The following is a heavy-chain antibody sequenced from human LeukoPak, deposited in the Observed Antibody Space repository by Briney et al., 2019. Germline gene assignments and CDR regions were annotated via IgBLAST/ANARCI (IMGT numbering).Heavy chain of an antibody. D-gene: IGHD3-22*01. CDR3: ARTPAWGDSSGYYYRDPRMDV. Sequence: SETLSLTCTVSGGSISSYYWSWIRQHPGKGLEWIGYIYYSGSTYYNPSLKSRVTISVDTSKNQFSLKLSSVTAADTAVYYCARTPAWGDSSGYYYRDPRMDVWGQGTTVTVSS. J-gene: IGHJ6*02. V-gene: IGHV4-59*06. CDR2: IYYSGST. CDR1: GGSISSYY.